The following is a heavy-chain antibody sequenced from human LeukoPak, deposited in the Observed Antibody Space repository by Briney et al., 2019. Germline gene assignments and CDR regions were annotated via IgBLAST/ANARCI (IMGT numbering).Heavy chain of an antibody. J-gene: IGHJ6*03. CDR2: IKHSGST. CDR1: GGSFSGYY. D-gene: IGHD2-2*02. V-gene: IGHV4-34*01. CDR3: ARRGYCSSTSCYRPYYYYYYMDV. Sequence: SETLSLTCAVYGGSFSGYYWSWIRQPPGKGLEWIGEIKHSGSTNYNPSLKSRVTISVDTSKNQFSLKLSSVTAADTAVYYCARRGYCSSTSCYRPYYYYYYMDVWGKGTTVTVSS.